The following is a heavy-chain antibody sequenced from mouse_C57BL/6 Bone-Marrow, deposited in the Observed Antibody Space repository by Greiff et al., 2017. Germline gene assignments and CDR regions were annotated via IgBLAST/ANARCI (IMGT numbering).Heavy chain of an antibody. Sequence: QVQLQQPGAELVMPGASVKLSCKASGYTFTSYWMHWVKQRPGQGLEWIGEIEPAGSYTNYNQKFKGKSTLTVDKSSSTAYMQLSSLTSEDSAVYYCAREGVTTCDWDFEVGGRGTTVTVAA. CDR3: AREGVTTCDWDFEV. D-gene: IGHD2-2*01. V-gene: IGHV1-69*01. CDR2: IEPAGSYT. CDR1: GYTFTSYW. J-gene: IGHJ1*03.